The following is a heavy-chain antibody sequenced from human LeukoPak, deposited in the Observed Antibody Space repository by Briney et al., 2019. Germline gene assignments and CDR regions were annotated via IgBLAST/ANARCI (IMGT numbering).Heavy chain of an antibody. V-gene: IGHV1-69*05. J-gene: IGHJ5*02. CDR1: GGTFSSYA. D-gene: IGHD6-13*01. Sequence: ASVKVSCKASGGTFSSYAISWVRQAPGQGLERMGRIIPIFGTANYAQKFQGRVTITTDESTSTAYMELSSLRSEDTAVYYCARGYSSSWYRIGWFDPWGQGTLVTVSS. CDR2: IIPIFGTA. CDR3: ARGYSSSWYRIGWFDP.